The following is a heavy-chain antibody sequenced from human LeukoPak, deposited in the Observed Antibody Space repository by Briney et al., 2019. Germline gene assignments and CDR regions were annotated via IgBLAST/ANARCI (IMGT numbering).Heavy chain of an antibody. CDR2: ISSSSSYI. J-gene: IGHJ5*02. CDR3: AKTPSLSGSYLNWFDP. V-gene: IGHV3-21*04. D-gene: IGHD1-26*01. Sequence: PGGSLRLSCAASGFTFSSYSMNWVRQAPGKGLEWVSSISSSSSYIYYADSVKGRFTISRDNAKNSLYLQMNSLRAEDTALYYCAKTPSLSGSYLNWFDPWGQGTLVTVSS. CDR1: GFTFSSYS.